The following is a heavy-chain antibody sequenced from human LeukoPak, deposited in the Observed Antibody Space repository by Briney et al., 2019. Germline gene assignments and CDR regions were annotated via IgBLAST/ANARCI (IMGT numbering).Heavy chain of an antibody. V-gene: IGHV4-39*01. CDR1: GGSISSNSYY. D-gene: IGHD3-3*01. J-gene: IGHJ4*02. CDR2: IYYSGST. CDR3: ARQGGLGNSNEIIRTYYDFWSGYYPFDY. Sequence: SETLSLTCTVSGGSISSNSYYWGWIRQPPGKGLEWIGSIYYSGSTYYNPSLKSRVTISVDTSKNQFSLKLSSVTAADTAVYYCARQGGLGNSNEIIRTYYDFWSGYYPFDYWGQGTLVTVSS.